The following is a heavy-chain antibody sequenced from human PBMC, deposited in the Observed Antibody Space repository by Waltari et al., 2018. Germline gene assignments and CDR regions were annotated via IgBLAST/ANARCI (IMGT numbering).Heavy chain of an antibody. CDR3: ARDDRYCSSTSCYGVGWFDP. J-gene: IGHJ5*02. Sequence: QVQLVQSGAEVKKPGSSVKVSCKASGGTFSSYAISWVRQAPGQGLEWMGRIIPIFGTANYAQKFQGRVTITADKSTSTAYMELSSLRSEDTAVYYCARDDRYCSSTSCYGVGWFDPWGQGTLVTVSS. D-gene: IGHD2-2*01. V-gene: IGHV1-69*08. CDR2: IIPIFGTA. CDR1: GGTFSSYA.